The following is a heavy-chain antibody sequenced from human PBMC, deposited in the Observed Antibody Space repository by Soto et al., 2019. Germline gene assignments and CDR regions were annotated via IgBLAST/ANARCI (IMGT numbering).Heavy chain of an antibody. V-gene: IGHV1-69*02. CDR2: IIPILRIA. Sequence: ASVKVSCKASGGTFSSYTISWVRQAPGQGLEWMGRIIPILRIANYAQKFQGRVTITADKSTSTAYMELSSLRSEDTAVYYCASIGGSGPNWFDPWGQGTLVTVSS. D-gene: IGHD3-16*01. J-gene: IGHJ5*02. CDR1: GGTFSSYT. CDR3: ASIGGSGPNWFDP.